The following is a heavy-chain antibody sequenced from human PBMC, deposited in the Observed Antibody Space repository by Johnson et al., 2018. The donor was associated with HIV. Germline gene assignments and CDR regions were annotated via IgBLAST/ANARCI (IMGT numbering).Heavy chain of an antibody. CDR1: EFTFSSYA. Sequence: QVQLVESGGGVVQPGRSLRLSCAASEFTFSSYAIHWVRQAPGKGLEWVSVIYSGGSTYYADSVKGQFTISRDNSKNTLYLQMNSLRAEDTAIYYCAKGRYSSSWYLAGAFDIWGQGTMVTVSS. CDR2: IYSGGST. J-gene: IGHJ3*02. CDR3: AKGRYSSSWYLAGAFDI. V-gene: IGHV3-NL1*01. D-gene: IGHD6-13*01.